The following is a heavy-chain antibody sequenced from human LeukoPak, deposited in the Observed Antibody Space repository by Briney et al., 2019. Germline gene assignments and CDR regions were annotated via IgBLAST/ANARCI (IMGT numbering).Heavy chain of an antibody. CDR1: GGSFSGYY. CDR2: INHSGST. V-gene: IGHV4-34*01. CDR3: ARRRYYYDSSGYYVDY. J-gene: IGHJ4*02. D-gene: IGHD3-22*01. Sequence: SETLSLTCAVYGGSFSGYYWSWIRQPPGKGLEWVGEINHSGSTNYNPSLKSRVTISVDTSKNQFSLKLSSVTAADTAVYYCARRRYYYDSSGYYVDYWGQGTLVTVSS.